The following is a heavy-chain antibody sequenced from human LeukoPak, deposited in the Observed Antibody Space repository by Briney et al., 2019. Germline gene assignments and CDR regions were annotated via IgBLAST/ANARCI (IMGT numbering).Heavy chain of an antibody. CDR1: GFTFNNYW. CDR2: ITSDGSST. D-gene: IGHD4-23*01. Sequence: GGSLRLSCAASGFTFNNYWMQWVRQAPGKGLVWVSRITSDGSSTRYADSVKGRFTNSRDNAKNTLFLQMNSLRAEDTAVYYCARDSGSNGGLDCWGQGTLVTVSS. CDR3: ARDSGSNGGLDC. V-gene: IGHV3-74*01. J-gene: IGHJ4*02.